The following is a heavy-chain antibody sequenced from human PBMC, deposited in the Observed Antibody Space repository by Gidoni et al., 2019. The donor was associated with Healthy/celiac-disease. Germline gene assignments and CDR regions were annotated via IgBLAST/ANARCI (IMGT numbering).Heavy chain of an antibody. Sequence: ELQLVESGGGLVQPGWSLRLSCAASGFTVSSHYMRWVRQAPGKGLEWVSVIYSGGSTYYADSVKGRFTISRDNSKNTLYLQMNSLRAEDTAVYYCARVGEGYYYGMDVWGQGTTVTVSS. CDR2: IYSGGST. CDR3: ARVGEGYYYGMDV. V-gene: IGHV3-66*01. D-gene: IGHD3-10*01. J-gene: IGHJ6*02. CDR1: GFTVSSHY.